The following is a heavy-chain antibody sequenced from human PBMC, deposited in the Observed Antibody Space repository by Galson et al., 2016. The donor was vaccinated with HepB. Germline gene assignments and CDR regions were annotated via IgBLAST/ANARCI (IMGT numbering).Heavy chain of an antibody. CDR1: GASITSGHW. D-gene: IGHD6-19*01. CDR3: AASSGWWRLDS. J-gene: IGHJ4*02. Sequence: SETLSLTCGVSGASITSGHWWSCVRQPPGKGLEWIGEMSHTGGTNYNPSLKSRVTISLDRSNNQFSVKITSVTAADTAVYYCAASSGWWRLDSWGQGILVTVS. CDR2: MSHTGGT. V-gene: IGHV4-4*02.